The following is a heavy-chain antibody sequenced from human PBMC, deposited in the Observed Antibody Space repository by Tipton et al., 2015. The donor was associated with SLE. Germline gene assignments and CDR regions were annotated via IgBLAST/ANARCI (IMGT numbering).Heavy chain of an antibody. CDR3: ATDLQTPLAFDI. V-gene: IGHV3-48*01. CDR1: GFTFSSYS. Sequence: GSLRLSCAASGFTFSSYSMNWVRQAPGKGLEWVSYISSSSSTIYYADSVKGRFTISRDNAKNSLYLQMNSLRAEDTAVYFCATDLQTPLAFDIWGQGTMVTVSS. CDR2: ISSSSSTI. J-gene: IGHJ3*02.